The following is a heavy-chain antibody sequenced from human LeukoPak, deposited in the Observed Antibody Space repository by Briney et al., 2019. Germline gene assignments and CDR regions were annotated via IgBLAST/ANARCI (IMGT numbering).Heavy chain of an antibody. Sequence: SVKVSCEASGGTLSSYAISGVRDAPGQGLVWMGEIIPIFVTANYAQKFQGRVTITADKPTRTPYMELRSQRSEDPPVYQCARKRSNSSAGFVNWFDPWGQGTLVTVSS. J-gene: IGHJ5*02. CDR1: GGTLSSYA. CDR2: IIPIFVTA. V-gene: IGHV1-69*06. D-gene: IGHD6-6*01. CDR3: ARKRSNSSAGFVNWFDP.